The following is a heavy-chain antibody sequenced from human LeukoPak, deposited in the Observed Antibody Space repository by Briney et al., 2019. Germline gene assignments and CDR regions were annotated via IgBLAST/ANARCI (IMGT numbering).Heavy chain of an antibody. CDR3: ARDGGWSSTSCYVS. CDR2: ISSTSTTI. D-gene: IGHD2-2*01. CDR1: GFTFSVYS. J-gene: IGHJ4*02. V-gene: IGHV3-48*01. Sequence: GGSLRLSCAASGFTFSVYSMNWFRQAPGRGLEWVSYISSTSTTIYYKDSVKGRFTISRDNAKNSLYLHMTSLRVEDTAVYYCARDGGWSSTSCYVSWGQGTLVTVSS.